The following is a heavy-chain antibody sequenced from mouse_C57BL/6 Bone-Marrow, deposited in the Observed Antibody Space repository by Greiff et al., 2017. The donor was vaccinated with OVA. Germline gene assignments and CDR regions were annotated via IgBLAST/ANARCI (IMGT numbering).Heavy chain of an antibody. J-gene: IGHJ4*01. Sequence: EVQLVESGPSLVRPSQTLSLTCTVTGFSINSDCYWIWIRQFPGNKLEYIGYTFYSGITYYNPSLESRTYITRDTSKNQFSLKLSSVTTEDTATYYCARGLYYDYDEYYYAMDYWGQGTSVTVSS. D-gene: IGHD2-4*01. CDR1: GFSINSDCY. V-gene: IGHV3-3*01. CDR2: TFYSGIT. CDR3: ARGLYYDYDEYYYAMDY.